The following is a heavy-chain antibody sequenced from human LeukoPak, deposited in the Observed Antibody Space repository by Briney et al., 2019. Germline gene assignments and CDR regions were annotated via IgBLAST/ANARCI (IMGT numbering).Heavy chain of an antibody. CDR2: IYYSGST. J-gene: IGHJ6*02. CDR1: GGSISSYY. D-gene: IGHD2-15*01. V-gene: IGHV4-59*01. Sequence: SETLSLTCTVSGGSISSYYWSWIRQPPGKGLEWIGYIYYSGSTNYNPSLKSRVTISVDTSKNQFSLKLSSVTAADTAVYYCARDQGGRGLETVGYYGMDVWGQGTTVTVSS. CDR3: ARDQGGRGLETVGYYGMDV.